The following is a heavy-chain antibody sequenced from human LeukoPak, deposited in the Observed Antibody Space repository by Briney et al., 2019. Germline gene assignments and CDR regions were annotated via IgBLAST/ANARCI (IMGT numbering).Heavy chain of an antibody. CDR2: INHSGST. CDR1: GRSFSGYY. V-gene: IGHV4-34*01. Sequence: PSETLSLTCAVYGRSFSGYYWSWIRQPPGKGLEWIGEINHSGSTNYNPSLKSRVTISVDTSKNQFSLKLSSVTAADTAVYYCARGRGYYGSGMLYGMDVWGKGTTVTVSS. J-gene: IGHJ6*04. D-gene: IGHD3-10*01. CDR3: ARGRGYYGSGMLYGMDV.